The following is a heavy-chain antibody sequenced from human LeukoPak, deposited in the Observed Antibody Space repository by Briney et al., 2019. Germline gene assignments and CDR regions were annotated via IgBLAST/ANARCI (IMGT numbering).Heavy chain of an antibody. CDR3: ARTAHPTSYNWFDP. D-gene: IGHD5-12*01. V-gene: IGHV4-39*07. CDR2: IYYSGST. Sequence: SETLSLTCTVSGGSITSSNYFWGWIRQSPGKGLEWIGSIYYSGSTYYNPSLKSRVTISVETSKIQFSLKLSSVTAADSAVYYCARTAHPTSYNWFDPWGQGTLVTVSS. J-gene: IGHJ5*02. CDR1: GGSITSSNYF.